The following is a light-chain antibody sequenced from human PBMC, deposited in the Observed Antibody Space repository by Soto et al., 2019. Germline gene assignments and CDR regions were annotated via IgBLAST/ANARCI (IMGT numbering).Light chain of an antibody. Sequence: IQMTQSPDSVSASVGDTITITCRASQAISNWIAWYQQKPGQAPKILIYAASTLQGGVPLRLSGSGSGTDFTLTISSLQPEDFATYYCQQANSFPLTFGGGTRVEVK. V-gene: IGKV1D-12*01. J-gene: IGKJ4*01. CDR2: AAS. CDR3: QQANSFPLT. CDR1: QAISNW.